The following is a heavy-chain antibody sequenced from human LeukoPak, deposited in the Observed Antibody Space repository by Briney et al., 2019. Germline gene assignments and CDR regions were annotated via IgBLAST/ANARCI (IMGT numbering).Heavy chain of an antibody. Sequence: GSSVKVSCKASGGTFSSYAISWVRQAPGQGLEWMGRIIPILGIANYAQKFQGRVTITADKSTSTAYMELRSLRSDDTAVYYCVRFPDSRGYYFDYWGQGTLVTVSS. V-gene: IGHV1-69*04. CDR2: IIPILGIA. CDR3: VRFPDSRGYYFDY. CDR1: GGTFSSYA. J-gene: IGHJ4*02. D-gene: IGHD3-22*01.